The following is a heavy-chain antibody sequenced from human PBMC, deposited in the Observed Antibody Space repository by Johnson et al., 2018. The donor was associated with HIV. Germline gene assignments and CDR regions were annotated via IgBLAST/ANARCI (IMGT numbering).Heavy chain of an antibody. CDR2: IGTISDT. Sequence: VQLVESGGGLVQPGGSLRLSCAASGFTFRSYDMHWVRQVTGKGLEWVSAIGTISDTFYQDSVKGRFTISRDNAKNSLYLQINSLRAGDMAGYYCVREGLRAPPYSSRSEGAFDIWGQGTMVTVSS. J-gene: IGHJ3*02. D-gene: IGHD6-19*01. CDR3: VREGLRAPPYSSRSEGAFDI. V-gene: IGHV3-13*01. CDR1: GFTFRSYD.